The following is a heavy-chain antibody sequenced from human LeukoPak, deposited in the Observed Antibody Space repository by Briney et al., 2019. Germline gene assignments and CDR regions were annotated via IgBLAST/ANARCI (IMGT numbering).Heavy chain of an antibody. CDR2: IKSKTDGATT. V-gene: IGHV3-15*01. J-gene: IGHJ6*04. CDR1: GFTFSNAW. Sequence: GGSLRLSCAASGFTFSNAWMSWVRQAPGKGLEWVGRIKSKTDGATTDYAAPVKGRFTISRDDSKNTLYLQMNSLKTEDTAVYYCTTAKGYCSSTSCSERDYYYYGMDVWGKGTTVTVSS. D-gene: IGHD2-2*01. CDR3: TTAKGYCSSTSCSERDYYYYGMDV.